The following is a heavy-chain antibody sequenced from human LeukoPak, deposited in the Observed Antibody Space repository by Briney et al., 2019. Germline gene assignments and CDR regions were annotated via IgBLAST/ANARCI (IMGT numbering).Heavy chain of an antibody. J-gene: IGHJ6*02. CDR3: ARLYRLNNV. Sequence: GRSLRLSCAASGSTFSIYAMNWVRQAPGKGLEWISYISSSSSVIYYADSVKGRFTISRDNAKNSLYLQMNSLRDEDTAVYFCARLYRLNNVWGQGTTVTVSS. CDR1: GSTFSIYA. V-gene: IGHV3-48*02. D-gene: IGHD3-16*02. CDR2: ISSSSSVI.